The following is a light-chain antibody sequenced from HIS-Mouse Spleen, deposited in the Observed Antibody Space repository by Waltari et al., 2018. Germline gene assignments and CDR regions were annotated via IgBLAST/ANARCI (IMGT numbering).Light chain of an antibody. V-gene: IGLV3-10*01. CDR2: EDS. J-gene: IGLJ2*01. Sequence: SYELTQPPSVSVSPGQTARITCSGDALPKKYAYWYQQKSGQAPVLVIYEDSKRPSGSPERFSGSSSGTMATVTISGAQVEDEADDYCYSTDSSGNHRVFGGGTELTVL. CDR3: YSTDSSGNHRV. CDR1: ALPKKY.